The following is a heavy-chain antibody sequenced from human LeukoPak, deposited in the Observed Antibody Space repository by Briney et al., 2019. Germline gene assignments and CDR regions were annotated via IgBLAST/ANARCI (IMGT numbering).Heavy chain of an antibody. CDR1: VGAFSSYA. V-gene: IGHV1-69*13. CDR3: ARDAPWGGYEG. D-gene: IGHD5-12*01. CDR2: IIPIFGTA. Sequence: SVKVSCKASVGAFSSYAISWVRQAPGQGLEWMGGIIPIFGTANYAQKFQGRVTITADESTSTAYMELSSLRSEDTAVYYCARDAPWGGYEGWGQGTLVTVSS. J-gene: IGHJ4*02.